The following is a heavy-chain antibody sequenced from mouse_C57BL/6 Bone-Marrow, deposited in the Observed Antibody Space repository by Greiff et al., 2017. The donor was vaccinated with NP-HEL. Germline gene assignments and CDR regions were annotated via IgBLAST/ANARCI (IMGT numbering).Heavy chain of an antibody. CDR2: INPYNGGT. Sequence: VQLKESGPVLVKPGASVKMSCKASGYTFTDYYMNWVKQSHGKSLEWIGVINPYNGGTSYNQKFKGKATLTVDKSSSTAYMELNSLTSEDSAVYYCARRWLLRGDFDYWGQGTTLTVSS. D-gene: IGHD2-3*01. V-gene: IGHV1-19*01. CDR1: GYTFTDYY. CDR3: ARRWLLRGDFDY. J-gene: IGHJ2*01.